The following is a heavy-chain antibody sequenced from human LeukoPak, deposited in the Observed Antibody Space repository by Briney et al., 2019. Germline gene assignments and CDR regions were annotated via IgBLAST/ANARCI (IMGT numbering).Heavy chain of an antibody. V-gene: IGHV1-24*01. D-gene: IGHD2-15*01. CDR1: GYTLTELS. J-gene: IGHJ4*02. Sequence: ASVTVSCKVSGYTLTELSMHWVRQAPGKGLAWMGGFDPEDGETIYAQKFQGRVTMTEDTSTDTAYMELSSLRSEDTAVYYCATNVVVVAATDYWGQGTLVTVSS. CDR2: FDPEDGET. CDR3: ATNVVVVAATDY.